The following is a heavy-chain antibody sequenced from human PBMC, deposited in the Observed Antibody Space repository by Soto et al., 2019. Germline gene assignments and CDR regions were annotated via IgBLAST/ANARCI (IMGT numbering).Heavy chain of an antibody. J-gene: IGHJ4*02. CDR1: GFTVSSNY. V-gene: IGHV3-53*01. Sequence: GGSLRLSCAASGFTVSSNYMSWVRQAPGKGLEWVSVIYSGGSTYYADSVKGRFTISRDNSKNTLYLQMNSLRAEDTAVYYCARDREMATTITAVGYWGQGTLVTVSS. CDR2: IYSGGST. D-gene: IGHD5-12*01. CDR3: ARDREMATTITAVGY.